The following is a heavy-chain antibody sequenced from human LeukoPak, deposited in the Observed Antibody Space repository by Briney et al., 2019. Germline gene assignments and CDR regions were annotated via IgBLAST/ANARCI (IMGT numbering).Heavy chain of an antibody. V-gene: IGHV3-30-3*01. J-gene: IGHJ4*02. CDR2: ISYDGSNK. Sequence: GGSLRLSCAASGFTFSSYAMHWVRQAPGKGLEWEAVISYDGSNKYYADSVKGRFTISRDNSKNTLYLRMNSLRAEDTAVYYCASPYYYDSSGYSYWGQGTLVTVSS. CDR1: GFTFSSYA. CDR3: ASPYYYDSSGYSY. D-gene: IGHD3-22*01.